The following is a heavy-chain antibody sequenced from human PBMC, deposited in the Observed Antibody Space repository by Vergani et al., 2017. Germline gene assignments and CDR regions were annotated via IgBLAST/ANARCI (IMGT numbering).Heavy chain of an antibody. Sequence: QVQLVQSGAEVKKPWASVKVSCKASGYTFTGYYMHWVRQAPGQGLEWMGWINPDSGGTNYAQKFQGWVTMIRDTSISTAYMELSRLRSDDTAVYYCARDLGIAAAGTVHYYYYGMDVWGQGTTVTVSS. J-gene: IGHJ6*02. V-gene: IGHV1-2*04. D-gene: IGHD6-13*01. CDR2: INPDSGGT. CDR1: GYTFTGYY. CDR3: ARDLGIAAAGTVHYYYYGMDV.